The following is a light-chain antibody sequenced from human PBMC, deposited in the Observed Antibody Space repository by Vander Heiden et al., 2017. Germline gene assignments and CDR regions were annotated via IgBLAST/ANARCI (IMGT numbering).Light chain of an antibody. CDR3: RAWDSSTGV. Sequence: SYERTQPPSVSVSPGQTASITCSGDKLGDKYACWYQQKPGQSPVLGSYQDSKRPSGIPERFSGSNSGNTATLTISGTQAMDEADYYCRAWDSSTGVFGGGTKLTVL. CDR2: QDS. CDR1: KLGDKY. J-gene: IGLJ2*01. V-gene: IGLV3-1*01.